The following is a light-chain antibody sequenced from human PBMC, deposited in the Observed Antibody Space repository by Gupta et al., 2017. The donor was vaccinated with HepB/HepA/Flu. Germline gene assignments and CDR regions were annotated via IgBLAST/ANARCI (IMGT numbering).Light chain of an antibody. V-gene: IGKV1-39*01. Sequence: DIQMTQSPSSLSASVGDRVTISCRASQSISSYLNWYQQKPGRAPTLLIYAASTLQSGVPSRCSGSGSGTDFTLTITRLQPEDFATYYCQQTDSMSISFGQGTRLEIK. J-gene: IGKJ5*01. CDR1: QSISSY. CDR2: AAS. CDR3: QQTDSMSIS.